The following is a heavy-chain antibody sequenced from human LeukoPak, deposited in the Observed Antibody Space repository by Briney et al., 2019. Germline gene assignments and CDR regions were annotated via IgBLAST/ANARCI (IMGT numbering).Heavy chain of an antibody. CDR3: ARGGATQYYY. J-gene: IGHJ4*02. CDR1: GGSMSSYY. D-gene: IGHD2-15*01. Sequence: SETLSLTCTVSGGSMSSYYWSWIRQPPGKGLEWIGYVSSSGSTNYIPSLKSRVTTSVDTSKNKFSLKLSSVTAADTAVYFCARGGATQYYYWGQGTLVTVSS. CDR2: VSSSGST. V-gene: IGHV4-59*01.